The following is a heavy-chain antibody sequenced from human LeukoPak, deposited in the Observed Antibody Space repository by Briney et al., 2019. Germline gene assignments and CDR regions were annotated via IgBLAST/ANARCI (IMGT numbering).Heavy chain of an antibody. CDR1: GFTFSSYG. V-gene: IGHV3-23*01. CDR2: ISGSGGST. CDR3: AKSTRAVMAMMDV. J-gene: IGHJ6*04. D-gene: IGHD3-16*01. Sequence: GGSLRLSCAASGFTFSSYGMSWVRQAPGKGLEWVSAISGSGGSTYYADSVKGRFTISRDNSKDTLYLQMNSLRAEDTAVYFCAKSTRAVMAMMDVWGKGTTVTVSS.